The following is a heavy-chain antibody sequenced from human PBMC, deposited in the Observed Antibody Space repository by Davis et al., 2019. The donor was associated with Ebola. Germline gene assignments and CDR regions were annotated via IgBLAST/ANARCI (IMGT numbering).Heavy chain of an antibody. D-gene: IGHD2-15*01. V-gene: IGHV4-30-4*07. CDR1: GGSISSGGYS. CDR3: AAGGHCDGGNCFWYVDL. CDR2: IYYSGST. J-gene: IGHJ2*01. Sequence: SETLSLTCAVSGGSISSGGYSWSWIRQPPGKGLEWIGYIYYSGSTYYNPSLKSRVTISVDTSKNQFSLRLDSVTAADTALYYCAAGGHCDGGNCFWYVDLWGRGTQVTVSS.